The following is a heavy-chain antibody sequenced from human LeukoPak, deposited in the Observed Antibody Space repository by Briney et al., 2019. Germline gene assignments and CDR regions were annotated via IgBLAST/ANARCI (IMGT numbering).Heavy chain of an antibody. J-gene: IGHJ4*02. CDR2: INPNSGGT. CDR1: GYTFTGYY. D-gene: IGHD1-26*01. CDR3: ARFRGSGPFDY. Sequence: ASVKVSCKASGYTFTGYYMHWVRQAPGQGLEWMGWINPNSGGTNYAQKFQGRVTMTRDTSISTAYMELRSLRSDDTAVYYCARFRGSGPFDYWGQGTLVTVSS. V-gene: IGHV1-2*02.